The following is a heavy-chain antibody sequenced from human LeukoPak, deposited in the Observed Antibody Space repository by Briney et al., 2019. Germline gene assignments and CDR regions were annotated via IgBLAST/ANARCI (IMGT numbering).Heavy chain of an antibody. J-gene: IGHJ4*02. D-gene: IGHD3-3*01. V-gene: IGHV1-69*13. Sequence: ASVKVSCTASGGTFSSYAISWVRQAPGQGLEWMGGIIPIFGTANYAQKFQGRVTITADESTVTAYMELSSLRSEDTAVYYCAKGSRFLEWLLYFDYWGQGTLVTVSS. CDR3: AKGSRFLEWLLYFDY. CDR2: IIPIFGTA. CDR1: GGTFSSYA.